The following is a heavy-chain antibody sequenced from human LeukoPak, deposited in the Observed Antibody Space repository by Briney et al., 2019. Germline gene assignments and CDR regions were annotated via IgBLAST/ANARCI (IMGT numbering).Heavy chain of an antibody. D-gene: IGHD6-6*01. Sequence: QSGGSLSLSCAASGFTFSSYSMTWVRQAPGKGLEWVSYISSSSSTIYYADSVKGRFTISRDNAKNSLYLQMNSLRAEDTAVYYCARTSSSSDIDYWGQGTLVTVSS. CDR2: ISSSSSTI. J-gene: IGHJ4*02. CDR1: GFTFSSYS. V-gene: IGHV3-48*04. CDR3: ARTSSSSDIDY.